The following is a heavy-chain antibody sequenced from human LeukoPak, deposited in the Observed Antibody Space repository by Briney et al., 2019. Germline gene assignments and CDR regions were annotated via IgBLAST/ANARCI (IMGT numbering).Heavy chain of an antibody. D-gene: IGHD6-13*01. J-gene: IGHJ4*02. CDR2: INWNGGST. Sequence: GGSLRLSCAASGFTFDDYGMSWVRQAPGKGLEWVSGINWNGGSTGYADSVKGRFTISRDNARNSLYLQMNSLRAEDTALYYCARISSWLPLDYWGQGTLVTVSS. V-gene: IGHV3-20*04. CDR1: GFTFDDYG. CDR3: ARISSWLPLDY.